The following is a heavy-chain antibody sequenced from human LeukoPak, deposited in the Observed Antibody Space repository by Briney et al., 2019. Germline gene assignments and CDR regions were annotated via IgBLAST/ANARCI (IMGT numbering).Heavy chain of an antibody. D-gene: IGHD1-26*01. CDR3: ATLSGSYPQYASN. J-gene: IGHJ4*02. CDR1: GYTFTSYY. V-gene: IGHV1-46*01. CDR2: INPSGGST. Sequence: GASVKVSCKASGYTFTSYYMHWVRQAPGQGLEWMGIINPSGGSTSYAQKFQGRVTMTRDTSTSTVYMELSSLRSEDTAVYYCATLSGSYPQYASNWGQGTLVTVSS.